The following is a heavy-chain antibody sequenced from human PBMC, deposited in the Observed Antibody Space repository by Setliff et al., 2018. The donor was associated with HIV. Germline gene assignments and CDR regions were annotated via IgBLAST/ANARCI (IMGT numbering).Heavy chain of an antibody. V-gene: IGHV4-39*01. CDR1: GVSISSGGYY. D-gene: IGHD2-21*01. Sequence: SETLSLTCTVSGVSISSGGYYWNWIRQHPGKGLEWIGYISSRGSTYYNPSLKSRITISVDRSKNLFSLKLISVTAADQGVYYCARVPVAGANWFDPWGLGTLVTVSS. CDR2: ISSRGST. J-gene: IGHJ5*02. CDR3: ARVPVAGANWFDP.